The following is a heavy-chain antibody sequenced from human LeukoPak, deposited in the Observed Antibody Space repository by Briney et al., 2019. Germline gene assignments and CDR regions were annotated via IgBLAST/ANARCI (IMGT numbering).Heavy chain of an antibody. Sequence: PGGSLRLSCAASGFTLSSYAMTWVRQAPGKGLEWVSAISGSGGSTYYADSVKGRFTISRDNAKNSLYLQMDSLTAEDTAVYYCAKESPSPIYGMDVWGQGTTVTVS. J-gene: IGHJ6*02. CDR3: AKESPSPIYGMDV. V-gene: IGHV3-23*01. CDR1: GFTLSSYA. CDR2: ISGSGGST.